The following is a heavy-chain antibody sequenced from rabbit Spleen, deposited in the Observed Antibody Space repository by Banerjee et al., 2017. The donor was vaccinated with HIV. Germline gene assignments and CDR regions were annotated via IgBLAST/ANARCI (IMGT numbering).Heavy chain of an antibody. Sequence: QEQLEESGGDLVKPGASLTLTCTASGFTISSSDWIYWVRQAPGKGLEWIGYIDPIFGSTYYASWAKGRFTISKTSSTTVTLQMTSLTAADTATYFCAREKSGNYGYDLWGQGTLVTVS. CDR2: IDPIFGST. J-gene: IGHJ3*01. CDR1: GFTISSSDW. V-gene: IGHV1S45*01. CDR3: AREKSGNYGYDL. D-gene: IGHD6-1*01.